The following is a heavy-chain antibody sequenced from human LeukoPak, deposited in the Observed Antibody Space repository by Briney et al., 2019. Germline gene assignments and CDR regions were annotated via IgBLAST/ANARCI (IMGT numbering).Heavy chain of an antibody. CDR1: GASISSSSRADYFF. Sequence: SETLSLTCTVSGASISSSSRADYFFWGWIRQAPGKGLEWIGSIDYSGHTYYNPSLKTRATISVDTPKNQLSLSLRSVTAADTAVYYCARPLYNSWDRFDPWGQGTLITV. CDR3: ARPLYNSWDRFDP. V-gene: IGHV4-39*01. CDR2: IDYSGHT. D-gene: IGHD3-16*01. J-gene: IGHJ5*02.